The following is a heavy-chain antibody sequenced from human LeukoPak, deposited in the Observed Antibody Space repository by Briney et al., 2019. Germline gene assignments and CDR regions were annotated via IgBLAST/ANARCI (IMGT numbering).Heavy chain of an antibody. Sequence: GGPLRLSCAASGFTFSSYEMNWVRQAPGKGLEWVSYISSSGSTIYYADSVKGRFTISRDNAKNSLYLQMNGLRAEDTAVYYCARGRYSSGWGFDYWGQGTLVTVSS. J-gene: IGHJ4*02. CDR3: ARGRYSSGWGFDY. CDR1: GFTFSSYE. D-gene: IGHD6-19*01. V-gene: IGHV3-48*03. CDR2: ISSSGSTI.